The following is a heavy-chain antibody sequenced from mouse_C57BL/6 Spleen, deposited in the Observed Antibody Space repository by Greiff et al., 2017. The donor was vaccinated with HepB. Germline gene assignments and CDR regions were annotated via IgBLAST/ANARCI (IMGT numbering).Heavy chain of an antibody. CDR1: GYSFTDYN. J-gene: IGHJ3*01. D-gene: IGHD2-4*01. CDR2: INPNYGTT. Sequence: VQLKQSGPELVKPGASVKISCKASGYSFTDYNMNWVKQSNGKSLEWIGVINPNYGTTSYNQKFKGKATLTVDQSSSTAYMQLNSLTSEDSAVYYCASNYDYDGAWFAYWGQGTLVTVSA. CDR3: ASNYDYDGAWFAY. V-gene: IGHV1-39*01.